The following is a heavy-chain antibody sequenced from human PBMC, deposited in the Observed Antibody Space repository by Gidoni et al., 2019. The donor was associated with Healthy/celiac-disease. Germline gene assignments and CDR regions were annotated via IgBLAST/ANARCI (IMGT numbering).Heavy chain of an antibody. V-gene: IGHV3-9*01. CDR1: GFTFDDYA. CDR3: AKDKSSSAGDFDI. CDR2: ISWKSGSR. J-gene: IGHJ3*02. D-gene: IGHD6-6*01. Sequence: EVQLLASGGGLVQPGRSLSLSCSDSGFTFDDYAMHWVRQVPGKGLEWVSGISWKSGSRGYADCVKGRFTNSRDNAKNSLYLQMNSLGAEDTALYYCAKDKSSSAGDFDIWGQGTMVTVSS.